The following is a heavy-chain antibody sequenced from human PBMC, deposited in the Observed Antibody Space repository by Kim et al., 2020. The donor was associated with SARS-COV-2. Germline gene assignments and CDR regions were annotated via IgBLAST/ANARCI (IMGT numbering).Heavy chain of an antibody. Sequence: ASVKVSCKVSGYTLTELSMHWVRQAPGKGLEWMGGFDPEDGETIYAQKFQGRVTMTEDTSTDTAYMELSSLRSEDTAVYYCATGDTMVRGVITLNFDYWGQGTLVTVSS. CDR1: GYTLTELS. J-gene: IGHJ4*02. CDR3: ATGDTMVRGVITLNFDY. CDR2: FDPEDGET. V-gene: IGHV1-24*01. D-gene: IGHD3-10*01.